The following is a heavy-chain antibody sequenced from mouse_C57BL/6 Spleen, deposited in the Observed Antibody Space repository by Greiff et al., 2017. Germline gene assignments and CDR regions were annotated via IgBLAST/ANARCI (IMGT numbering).Heavy chain of an antibody. CDR1: GFTFSNYW. CDR2: IRLKSDNYAT. V-gene: IGHV6-3*01. Sequence: EVHLVESGGGLVQPGGSMKLSCVASGFTFSNYWMNWVRQSPEKGLEWVAQIRLKSDNYATHYAESVKGRFTISRDDSKSSVYLQMNNLRAEDTGIYYCSGGYYGYDYYAMDYWGQGTSVTVSS. CDR3: SGGYYGYDYYAMDY. J-gene: IGHJ4*01. D-gene: IGHD2-2*01.